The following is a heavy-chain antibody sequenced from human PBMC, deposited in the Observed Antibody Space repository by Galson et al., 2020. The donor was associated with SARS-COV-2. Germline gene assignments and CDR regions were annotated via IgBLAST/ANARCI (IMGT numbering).Heavy chain of an antibody. D-gene: IGHD5-18*01. Sequence: SVKVSCKASGGTFSSYAISWVRQAPGQGLEWMGGIIPIFGTANYAQKFQGRVTITADESTSTAYMELSSLRSEDTAVYYCARVVVHSPPGYSSLYYYYMDVWGKGTTVTVSS. CDR1: GGTFSSYA. V-gene: IGHV1-69*13. J-gene: IGHJ6*03. CDR2: IIPIFGTA. CDR3: ARVVVHSPPGYSSLYYYYMDV.